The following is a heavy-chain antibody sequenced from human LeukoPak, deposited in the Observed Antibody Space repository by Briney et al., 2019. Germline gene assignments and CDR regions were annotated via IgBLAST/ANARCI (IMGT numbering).Heavy chain of an antibody. CDR1: GGTFSSYT. Sequence: SVKVSCKASGGTFSSYTISWVRQAPGQGLEWMGRSIPILGIVNYAQKFQGRVTITADKSTSTAYMELSSLRSEDTAVYYCARDLMITFGGVIVPDYWGQGALVTVSS. D-gene: IGHD3-16*02. CDR2: SIPILGIV. CDR3: ARDLMITFGGVIVPDY. V-gene: IGHV1-69*04. J-gene: IGHJ4*02.